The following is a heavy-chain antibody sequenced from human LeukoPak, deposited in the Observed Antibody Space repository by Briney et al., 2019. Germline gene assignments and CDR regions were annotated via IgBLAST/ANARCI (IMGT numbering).Heavy chain of an antibody. J-gene: IGHJ3*02. CDR1: GFTFSNYW. CDR3: ARSSRYSFDI. D-gene: IGHD6-19*01. V-gene: IGHV3-7*04. Sequence: GGSLRLSCAASGFTFSNYWMSWVRQAPGKGLEWVAHIKSDASETYYADSVKGRFTISRDNAKNSLYLPMNSLRAEDTAVYYCARSSRYSFDIWGQGTMVTVSS. CDR2: IKSDASET.